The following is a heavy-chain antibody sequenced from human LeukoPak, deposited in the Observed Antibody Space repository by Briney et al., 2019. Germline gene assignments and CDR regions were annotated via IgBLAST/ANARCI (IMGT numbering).Heavy chain of an antibody. V-gene: IGHV4-30-4*01. Sequence: SETLSLTCTVSGGSISSGDYYWSWIRQPPGKGLEWIGYIYYSGSTYYNPSLKSRVTISVDTSKNQFSLKLSSVTAADTAVYYCARDGHYDPEAYWYFDLWGRGTLVTVSS. CDR1: GGSISSGDYY. D-gene: IGHD4-17*01. CDR2: IYYSGST. CDR3: ARDGHYDPEAYWYFDL. J-gene: IGHJ2*01.